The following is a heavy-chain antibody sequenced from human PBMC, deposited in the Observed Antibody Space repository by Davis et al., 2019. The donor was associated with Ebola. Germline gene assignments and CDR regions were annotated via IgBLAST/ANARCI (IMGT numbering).Heavy chain of an antibody. D-gene: IGHD3-9*01. J-gene: IGHJ3*02. Sequence: AASVKVSCKASGGTFSSYAISWVRQAPGQGLEWMGRIIPILGIANYAQKFQGRVTITADKSTSTAYMELSSLRAEDTALYYCAKRLVLDDAFDIWGQGTMVTVSS. CDR2: IIPILGIA. V-gene: IGHV1-69*04. CDR3: AKRLVLDDAFDI. CDR1: GGTFSSYA.